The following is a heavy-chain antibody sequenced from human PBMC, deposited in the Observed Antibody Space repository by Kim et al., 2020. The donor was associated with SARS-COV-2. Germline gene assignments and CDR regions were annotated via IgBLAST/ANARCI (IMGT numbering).Heavy chain of an antibody. CDR2: INHSGST. J-gene: IGHJ6*02. CDR1: GGSFSGYY. Sequence: SETLSLTCAVYGGSFSGYYWSWIRQPPGKGLEWIGEINHSGSTNYNPSLKSRVTISVDTSKNQFSLKLSSVTAADTAVYYCARGREQWLVLDYYYYGMDVWGQGTTVTVSS. V-gene: IGHV4-34*01. CDR3: ARGREQWLVLDYYYYGMDV. D-gene: IGHD6-19*01.